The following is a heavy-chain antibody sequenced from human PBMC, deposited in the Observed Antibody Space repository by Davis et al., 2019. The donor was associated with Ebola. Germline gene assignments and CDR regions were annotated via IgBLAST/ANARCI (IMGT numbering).Heavy chain of an antibody. V-gene: IGHV3-11*01. J-gene: IGHJ2*01. D-gene: IGHD4-17*01. CDR1: GFSFSDYY. CDR2: ISGGGNSI. CDR3: ARSDSGGNWFFDL. Sequence: PGGSLRLSCAASGFSFSDYYMAWIRQAPGKGLEWVSYISGGGNSIYYGRPVQGRFTISRDKTKNSVYLLMDSLTAADTAVYHCARSDSGGNWFFDLWGRGTLVTVSS.